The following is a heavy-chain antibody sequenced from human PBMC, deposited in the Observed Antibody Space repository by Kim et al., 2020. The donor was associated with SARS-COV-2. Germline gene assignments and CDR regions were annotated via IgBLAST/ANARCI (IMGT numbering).Heavy chain of an antibody. J-gene: IGHJ4*02. CDR3: TKDGNYVFDS. Sequence: STFYADAVKGRFTISRDNSKNTLSLQRSSLRVEDTAIYYCTKDGNYVFDSWGPGTLVTVSS. D-gene: IGHD4-4*01. V-gene: IGHV3-23*01. CDR2: ST.